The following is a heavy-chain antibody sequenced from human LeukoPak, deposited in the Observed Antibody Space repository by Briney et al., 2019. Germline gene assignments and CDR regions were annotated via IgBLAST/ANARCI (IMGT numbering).Heavy chain of an antibody. V-gene: IGHV3-23*01. J-gene: IGHJ4*02. CDR2: ISGTGGST. Sequence: PGGSLRLSCAASGFTFSSYAMTWVRQAPGKGLEWVSAISGTGGSTYYADSVKGRFTISRDNAQNSLYLQMNSLRAEDTAVYYCARGPDYFDSSGFYPFFFDSWGQGALVTVSS. D-gene: IGHD3-22*01. CDR1: GFTFSSYA. CDR3: ARGPDYFDSSGFYPFFFDS.